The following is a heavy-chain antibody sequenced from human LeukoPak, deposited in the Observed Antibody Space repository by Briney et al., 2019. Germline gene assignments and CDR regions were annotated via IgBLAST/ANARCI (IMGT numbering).Heavy chain of an antibody. D-gene: IGHD1-26*01. V-gene: IGHV1-69*04. CDR3: ARDRGTYSGSYFDY. J-gene: IGHJ4*02. CDR1: GGTFSNYA. CDR2: IIPILGIA. Sequence: GASVKVSCKASGGTFSNYAISWVRQAPGQGLEWMGRIIPILGIANYAQKFQGRVTITADKSTSTAYMELSSLRSEDTAVYYCARDRGTYSGSYFDYWGQGTLVTVSS.